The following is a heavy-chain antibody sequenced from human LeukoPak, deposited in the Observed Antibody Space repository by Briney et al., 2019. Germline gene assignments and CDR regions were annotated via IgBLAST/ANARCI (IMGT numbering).Heavy chain of an antibody. Sequence: SETLSLTCAVYSGSFSGYYWSWIRQPPGKGLEWIGEINHSGSTNYNPSLKSRVTISVDTSKNQFSLKLSSVTAADTAVYYCARAYYYGSGRPSPYDAFDIWGQGTMVTVSS. CDR2: INHSGST. D-gene: IGHD3-10*01. J-gene: IGHJ3*02. CDR3: ARAYYYGSGRPSPYDAFDI. V-gene: IGHV4-34*01. CDR1: SGSFSGYY.